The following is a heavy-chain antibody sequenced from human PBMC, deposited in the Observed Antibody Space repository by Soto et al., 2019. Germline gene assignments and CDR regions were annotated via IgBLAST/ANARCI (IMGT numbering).Heavy chain of an antibody. Sequence: SVKVSCKASGGTFSSYAISWVRQAPGQGLEWMGGIIPIFGTANYAQKFQGRVTITADESTSTAYMELSSLRSEDTAVYYCARSTPVAHYDSSGYYFDDWGQGTLVTVYS. CDR3: ARSTPVAHYDSSGYYFDD. J-gene: IGHJ4*02. CDR1: GGTFSSYA. D-gene: IGHD3-22*01. V-gene: IGHV1-69*13. CDR2: IIPIFGTA.